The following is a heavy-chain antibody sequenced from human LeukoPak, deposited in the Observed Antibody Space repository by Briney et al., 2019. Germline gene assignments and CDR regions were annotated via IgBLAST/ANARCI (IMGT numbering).Heavy chain of an antibody. CDR3: ARRGRGYCSSTSCPAGVFDY. V-gene: IGHV4-39*01. CDR2: IYYSGST. J-gene: IGHJ4*02. Sequence: PSETLSLTCTVSGGSISSSSYYWGWIRQPPGKELEWIGSIYYSGSTYYNPSLKSRVTISVDTSKNQFSLKLSSVTAADTAVYYCARRGRGYCSSTSCPAGVFDYWGQGTLVTVSS. CDR1: GGSISSSSYY. D-gene: IGHD2-2*01.